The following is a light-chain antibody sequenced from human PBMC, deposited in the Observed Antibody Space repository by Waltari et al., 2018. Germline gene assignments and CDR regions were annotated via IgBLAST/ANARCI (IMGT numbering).Light chain of an antibody. CDR1: QTINTF. CDR2: AAS. J-gene: IGKJ1*01. V-gene: IGKV1-39*01. Sequence: DIQMTQSPSSLSASVGDRVTITCRASQTINTFLNWYQEKPGKAPKLLIYAASSLQTGVPARFICSGSGTEFTLTISSLLPEDFATYYCQQSYSIFWTFGQGTKVEIK. CDR3: QQSYSIFWT.